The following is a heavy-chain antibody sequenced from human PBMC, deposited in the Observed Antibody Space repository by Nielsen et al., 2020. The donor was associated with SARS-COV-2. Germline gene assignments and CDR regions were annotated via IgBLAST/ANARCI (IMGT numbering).Heavy chain of an antibody. CDR3: TTDPVRGVIIEHDAFDI. V-gene: IGHV3-15*01. Sequence: WLRQPPGKGLEWVGRIKSKTDGGTTDYAAPVKGRFTISRDDSKNTLYLQMNSLKTEDTAVYYCTTDPVRGVIIEHDAFDIWGQGTMVTVSS. J-gene: IGHJ3*02. D-gene: IGHD3-10*01. CDR2: IKSKTDGGTT.